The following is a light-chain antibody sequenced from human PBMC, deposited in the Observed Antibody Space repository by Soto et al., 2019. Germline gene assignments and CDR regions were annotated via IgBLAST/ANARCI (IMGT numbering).Light chain of an antibody. J-gene: IGLJ3*02. CDR3: SSYTHSSTWV. CDR2: EVS. CDR1: SSDVGTYNY. Sequence: QSALTQPASVSGSPGQSITISCTGTSSDVGTYNYVSWYQQHPGKAPKLMIYEVSNRPSGVSNRFSGSKSGNTASLTISGLQAEDEADYYCSSYTHSSTWVFGGGTKVTVL. V-gene: IGLV2-14*01.